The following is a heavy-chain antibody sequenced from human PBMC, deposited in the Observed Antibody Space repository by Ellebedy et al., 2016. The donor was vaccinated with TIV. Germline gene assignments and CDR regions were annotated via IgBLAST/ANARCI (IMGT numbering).Heavy chain of an antibody. CDR1: GFTFSSYS. D-gene: IGHD5-12*01. Sequence: GESLKISCAASGFTFSSYSMHWVRQAPGKGLEWVAVISYDGSTKYYADSVKGRFTISRDNSKNTLYLQMNSLRAEDTAVYYCARGNSGYDAVYLDYWGQGTLVTVSS. CDR3: ARGNSGYDAVYLDY. J-gene: IGHJ4*02. V-gene: IGHV3-30-3*01. CDR2: ISYDGSTK.